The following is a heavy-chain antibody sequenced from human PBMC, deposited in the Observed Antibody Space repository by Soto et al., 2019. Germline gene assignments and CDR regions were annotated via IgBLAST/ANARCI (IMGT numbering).Heavy chain of an antibody. CDR1: GFTFSSYG. J-gene: IGHJ6*03. V-gene: IGHV3-33*01. CDR3: ARATDYGDYYYYYYMDV. D-gene: IGHD4-17*01. Sequence: GGSLRLSCAASGFTFSSYGMHWVRQAPGKGLEWVAVIWYDGSNKYYADSVKGRFTISRDNSKNTLYLQMNSLRAEDTAVYYCARATDYGDYYYYYYMDVWGKGTTVTVSS. CDR2: IWYDGSNK.